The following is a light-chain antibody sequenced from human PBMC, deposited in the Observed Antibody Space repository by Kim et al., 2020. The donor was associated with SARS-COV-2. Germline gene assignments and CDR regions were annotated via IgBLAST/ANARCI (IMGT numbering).Light chain of an antibody. J-gene: IGLJ3*02. CDR2: YDS. Sequence: SYELTQTPPASVAPGKTARITCGGNNIGSKSVHWYQQRPGQAPVLVMYYDSDRPSVIPERFSGSNSGNTATLTISRVEAGDEANYYCQVWDSTSDHPVFGGGTKLTVL. V-gene: IGLV3-21*04. CDR1: NIGSKS. CDR3: QVWDSTSDHPV.